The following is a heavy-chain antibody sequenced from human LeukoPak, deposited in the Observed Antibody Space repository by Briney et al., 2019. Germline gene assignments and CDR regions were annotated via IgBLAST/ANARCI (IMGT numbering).Heavy chain of an antibody. Sequence: GGSLRLSCSASGFTFSTYWMSWVRQAPGKGLEWVANMKRDGSEIYYVDSVRGRFTISRDNARNSLYLQMNSLRVEDTAVYYCAREPSSGSVSSWYPLDYWGQGTLVTVSS. CDR1: GFTFSTYW. D-gene: IGHD6-13*01. J-gene: IGHJ4*02. CDR2: MKRDGSEI. CDR3: AREPSSGSVSSWYPLDY. V-gene: IGHV3-7*01.